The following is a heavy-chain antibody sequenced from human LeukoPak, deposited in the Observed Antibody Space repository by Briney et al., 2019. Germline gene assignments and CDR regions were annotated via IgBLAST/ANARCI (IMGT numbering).Heavy chain of an antibody. CDR3: ARGAAMVTATLFDC. J-gene: IGHJ4*02. D-gene: IGHD5-18*01. V-gene: IGHV4-34*01. CDR2: INHSGSP. Sequence: SETLSLTSAVYGGSFSGYYWSWIRQPPGKGLEWIGQINHSGSPNYNPSLKGRVNISVDTYKNQFSLQLSSVTAADTAVYYCARGAAMVTATLFDCWGQGTLVTVSS. CDR1: GGSFSGYY.